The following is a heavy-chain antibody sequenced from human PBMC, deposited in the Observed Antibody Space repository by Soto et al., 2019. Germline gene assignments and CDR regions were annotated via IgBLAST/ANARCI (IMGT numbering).Heavy chain of an antibody. CDR1: GFTFSSYA. D-gene: IGHD6-13*01. CDR3: ASVYGSWIEAVVDY. V-gene: IGHV3-30-3*01. J-gene: IGHJ4*02. Sequence: QVQLVESGGGVVQPGRSLRLSCAASGFTFSSYAMHWVRQAPGKGLEWVAVISYDGSNKYYADSVKGRFTISRDNSKNTLYLQMNSLRAEDRVVYYCASVYGSWIEAVVDYWGQGTLVPVSS. CDR2: ISYDGSNK.